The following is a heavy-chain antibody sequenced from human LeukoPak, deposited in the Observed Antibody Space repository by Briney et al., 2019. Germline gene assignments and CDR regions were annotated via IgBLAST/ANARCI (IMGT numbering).Heavy chain of an antibody. CDR3: ARSDRGTITGGPFNY. CDR2: ISGYQGST. Sequence: ASVKVSCKASGYTFTNYGITWVRQAPGQGLEWMGWISGYQGSTKYAQNFQGRVTMTIDTSTSTDYMDLRSLRSDDTAIYFCARSDRGTITGGPFNYWGRGPLVAVSS. CDR1: GYTFTNYG. D-gene: IGHD5-24*01. J-gene: IGHJ4*02. V-gene: IGHV1-18*01.